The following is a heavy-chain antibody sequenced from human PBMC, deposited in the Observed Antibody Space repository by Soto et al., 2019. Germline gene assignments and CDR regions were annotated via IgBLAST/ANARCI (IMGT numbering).Heavy chain of an antibody. Sequence: GGSLRLSCAASGFTFSTYGMHWVRQAPGKGLEWVAVISYDGSNKYYAASVKGRFTISRDNSRNTLYLQMNSLRAEGTAVYYCAKELYSYGYPPYYYAMDVWGQGTTVTVSS. J-gene: IGHJ6*02. CDR1: GFTFSTYG. CDR2: ISYDGSNK. D-gene: IGHD5-18*01. CDR3: AKELYSYGYPPYYYAMDV. V-gene: IGHV3-30*18.